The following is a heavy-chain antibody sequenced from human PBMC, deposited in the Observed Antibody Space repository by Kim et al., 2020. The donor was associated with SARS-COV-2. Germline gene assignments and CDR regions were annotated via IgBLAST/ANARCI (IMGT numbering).Heavy chain of an antibody. CDR1: GYTFTSYG. Sequence: ASVKVSCKASGYTFTSYGISWVRQAPGQGLEWMGWISAYNGNTNYAQKLQGRVTMTTDTSTSTAYMELRSLRSDDTAVYYCARAEDIAVAYYYYYGMDVWGQGTTVTVSS. CDR3: ARAEDIAVAYYYYYGMDV. V-gene: IGHV1-18*01. D-gene: IGHD6-19*01. J-gene: IGHJ6*02. CDR2: ISAYNGNT.